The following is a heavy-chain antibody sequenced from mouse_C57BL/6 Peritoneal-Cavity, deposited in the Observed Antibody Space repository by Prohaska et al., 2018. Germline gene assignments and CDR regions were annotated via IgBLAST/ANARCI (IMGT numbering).Heavy chain of an antibody. Sequence: QVQLQQPGAELVRPGSSVKLSCKASGYTFTSYWMHWVKQRPIQGLEWIGNIDPSCSETDYNQKFKDKSTLTVDKSSIPAYMHLSSLPCEDSAVCCFAREGSNYGFAYWGQGTLVTVSA. CDR2: IDPSCSET. V-gene: IGHV1-52*01. CDR3: AREGSNYGFAY. J-gene: IGHJ3*01. CDR1: GYTFTSYW. D-gene: IGHD2-5*01.